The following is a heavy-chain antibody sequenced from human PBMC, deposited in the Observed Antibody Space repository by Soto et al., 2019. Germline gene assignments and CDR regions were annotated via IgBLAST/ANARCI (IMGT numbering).Heavy chain of an antibody. D-gene: IGHD2-8*02. CDR3: ARDPPGPGPNFDN. CDR1: GGSFSGYY. V-gene: IGHV4-34*01. Sequence: PSETLSLTCAVYGGSFSGYYWTWIRQPPGTGLEWIGEINHSGSTNYNPSLKSRVTISVDTSKNQFSLKLTSVTAADTAVYYCARDPPGPGPNFDNWGQGTLVTVSS. CDR2: INHSGST. J-gene: IGHJ4*02.